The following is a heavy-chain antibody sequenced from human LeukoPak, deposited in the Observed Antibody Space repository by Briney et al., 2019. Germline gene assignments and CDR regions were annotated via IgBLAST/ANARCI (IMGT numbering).Heavy chain of an antibody. CDR1: GGSISSFY. D-gene: IGHD2-8*02. CDR3: AKIGPGYWYFDL. Sequence: SETLSLTCAVSGGSISSFYWSWIRLPPGKGLEWIGYISNSGGTNYNPSLKSRVTISVDTSKNQFSLNMRSMTAADTAIYYCAKIGPGYWYFDLWGRGTLVTVSS. J-gene: IGHJ2*01. V-gene: IGHV4-59*01. CDR2: ISNSGGT.